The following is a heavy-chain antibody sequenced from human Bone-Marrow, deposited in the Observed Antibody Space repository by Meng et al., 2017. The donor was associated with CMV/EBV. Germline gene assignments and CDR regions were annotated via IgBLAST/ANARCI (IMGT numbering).Heavy chain of an antibody. V-gene: IGHV3-21*01. CDR3: ARRGILGYYYGMDV. J-gene: IGHJ6*02. CDR1: GFTFSSYS. Sequence: GGSLRLSCAASGFTFSSYSMNWVRQAPGKGLEWVSSISSSSSYIYYADSVKGRFTISRDNAKNSLYLQMNSLRAEDTAVYYCARRGILGYYYGMDVWGQGTTVTVSS. CDR2: ISSSSSYI. D-gene: IGHD1-14*01.